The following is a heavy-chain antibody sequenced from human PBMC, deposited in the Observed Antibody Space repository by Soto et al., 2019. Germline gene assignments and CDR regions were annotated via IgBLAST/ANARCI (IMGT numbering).Heavy chain of an antibody. CDR2: IYYSGST. CDR3: ARAFYLAGADHHHQYRMDF. J-gene: IGHJ6*02. CDR1: GGSISSGDYY. Sequence: TLSLTCTVSGGSISSGDYYWSWIRQPPGKGLEWIGYIYYSGSTYYNPSLKSRVTISVDTSKNQFSLKLSSVTAADTAVYYCARAFYLAGADHHHQYRMDFRGQGTTVTVSS. V-gene: IGHV4-30-4*01. D-gene: IGHD6-19*01.